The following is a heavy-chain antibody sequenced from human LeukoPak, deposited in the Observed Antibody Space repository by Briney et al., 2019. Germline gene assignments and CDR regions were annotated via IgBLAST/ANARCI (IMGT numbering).Heavy chain of an antibody. J-gene: IGHJ6*02. CDR1: GFTFTTYW. V-gene: IGHV3-74*01. D-gene: IGHD5-18*01. CDR2: INSDGSIT. Sequence: GGSLRLSCVASGFTFTTYWMHWVRQAPGKGLVWVSHINSDGSITSYADSVKGRFTISRDNAKNTLYLQMNSLRAEDTAVYYCARDAVDTANAVWGQGTTVTVSS. CDR3: ARDAVDTANAV.